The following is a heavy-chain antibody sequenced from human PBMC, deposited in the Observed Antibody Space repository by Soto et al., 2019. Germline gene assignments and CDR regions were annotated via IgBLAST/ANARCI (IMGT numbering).Heavy chain of an antibody. CDR2: ISNDGTGK. V-gene: IGHV3-74*01. CDR3: VRDQDSRGYSVFNL. J-gene: IGHJ5*02. Sequence: RLSCEASGFSFSSFFMHWVRQGPGKGLEWVSRISNDGTGKTYADSVQSRITVFRDNSKTTVYLQMNRLRPEDTAVYFCVRDQDSRGYSVFNLWGQGTQVTVSS. CDR1: GFSFSSFF. D-gene: IGHD3-22*01.